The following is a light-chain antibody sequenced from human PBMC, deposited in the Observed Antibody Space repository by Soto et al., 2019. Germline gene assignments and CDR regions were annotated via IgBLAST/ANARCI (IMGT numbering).Light chain of an antibody. J-gene: IGLJ2*01. CDR1: SSDVGGYNY. CDR2: DVS. Sequence: QSALTQPASVSGSPGQSITISCTGTSSDVGGYNYVSWYQQHPGKAPKLMIYDVSNRPSGVSNRFSGSKSGNTASLTISGLQAEDEADYYCSSYTSSSPRPYVVFGGGTKLTVL. CDR3: SSYTSSSPRPYVV. V-gene: IGLV2-14*01.